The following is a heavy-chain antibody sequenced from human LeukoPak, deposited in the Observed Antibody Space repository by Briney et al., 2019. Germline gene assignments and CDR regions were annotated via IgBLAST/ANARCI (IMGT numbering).Heavy chain of an antibody. D-gene: IGHD2-2*01. CDR3: ARDHCSSTSCYWTGNWFDP. V-gene: IGHV3-11*06. CDR1: GFTFSDYY. J-gene: IGHJ5*02. CDR2: ISSSSSYT. Sequence: GGSLRLSSAASGFTFSDYYMSWIRQAPGKGLEWVSYISSSSSYTNYADSVKGRFTISRDNAKNSLYLQMNSLRAEDTAVYYCARDHCSSTSCYWTGNWFDPWGQGTLVTVSS.